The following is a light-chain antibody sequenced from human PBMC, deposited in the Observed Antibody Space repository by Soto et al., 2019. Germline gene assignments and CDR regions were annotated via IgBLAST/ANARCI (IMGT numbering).Light chain of an antibody. CDR3: QQYGSSPYT. CDR2: GAS. J-gene: IGKJ2*01. V-gene: IGKV3-20*01. CDR1: QSVSSSY. Sequence: EIVLTQSPGPLSLSPGERATLSCRSSQSVSSSYLAWYQQKHGQAPRLLIYGASSRSTGITDRFSGSGSGTDFTLTISRLEPEDFAVYYCQQYGSSPYTFGQGTTLESK.